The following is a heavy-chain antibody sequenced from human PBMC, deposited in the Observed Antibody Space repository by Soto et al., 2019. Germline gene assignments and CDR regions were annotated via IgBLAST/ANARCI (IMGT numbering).Heavy chain of an antibody. Sequence: GGSLRLSCAASGFTVSSNYMSLVRQAPGKGLEWVSVIYSGGSTYYADSVKGRFTISRDNSKDTLYLQMNSLRAEDTAVNYCAKDPISFGYSSGCLDYWGQGTLVTVSS. CDR3: AKDPISFGYSSGCLDY. CDR2: IYSGGST. CDR1: GFTVSSNY. V-gene: IGHV3-53*01. J-gene: IGHJ4*02. D-gene: IGHD6-19*01.